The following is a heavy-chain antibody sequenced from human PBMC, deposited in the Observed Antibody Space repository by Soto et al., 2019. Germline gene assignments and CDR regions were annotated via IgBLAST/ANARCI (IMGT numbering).Heavy chain of an antibody. CDR1: GYSFTNYW. V-gene: IGHV5-51*01. J-gene: IGHJ6*02. CDR3: ARESSITISGVLHYGMDV. CDR2: IYPEDSET. D-gene: IGHD3-3*01. Sequence: GESLKISCKGSGYSFTNYWIGWVRQMPGKDLEWIGIIYPEDSETRYSPSFQGLVTISVDKSISTAYLQWTSLKASDTAIYYCARESSITISGVLHYGMDVWGQGTTVTVSS.